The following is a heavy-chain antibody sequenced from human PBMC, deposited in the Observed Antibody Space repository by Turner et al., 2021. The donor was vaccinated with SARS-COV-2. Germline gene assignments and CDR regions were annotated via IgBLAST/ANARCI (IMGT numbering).Heavy chain of an antibody. CDR3: TRSRYYYGSGTYYNYDY. CDR1: GFPFSSYS. D-gene: IGHD3-10*01. Sequence: VQLMESGGGLVKPGGSLRLSCAASGFPFSSYSMNWVRQAPEKGLEWVASINSGSSYIYYADSLKGRVTISRDNTKRSLFLQMNSLRVEDTAVYYCTRSRYYYGSGTYYNYDYWGQGTLVTVSS. V-gene: IGHV3-21*02. J-gene: IGHJ4*02. CDR2: INSGSSYI.